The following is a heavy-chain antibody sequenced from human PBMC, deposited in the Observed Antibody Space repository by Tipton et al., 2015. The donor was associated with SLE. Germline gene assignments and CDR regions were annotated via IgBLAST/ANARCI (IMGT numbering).Heavy chain of an antibody. CDR2: ISDSGTIM. CDR1: GFTFDNYE. V-gene: IGHV3-48*03. J-gene: IGHJ6*02. Sequence: SLRLSCAASGFTFDNYEMNWVRQAPGKGLEWVSYISDSGTIMSYADSVKGRFTVSRDNAKKSLYLQLDSLRAEDTAVYYCARDRRWEYYYGIDVWGQGTTVTVS. D-gene: IGHD4-23*01. CDR3: ARDRRWEYYYGIDV.